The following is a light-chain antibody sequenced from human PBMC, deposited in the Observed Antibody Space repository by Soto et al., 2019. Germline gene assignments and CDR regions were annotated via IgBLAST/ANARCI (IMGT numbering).Light chain of an antibody. J-gene: IGKJ4*01. V-gene: IGKV1-5*03. CDR2: KAS. CDR1: QNINTW. CDR3: QQYETYPLT. Sequence: DIPMTQSPSTLSASVGDRVTITCRASQNINTWLAWYQQKPGKAPYLLIYKASNFHSGVPSRFSGSASGTEFTLTISSLQPDDIATYYCQQYETYPLTYGGGTKVEI.